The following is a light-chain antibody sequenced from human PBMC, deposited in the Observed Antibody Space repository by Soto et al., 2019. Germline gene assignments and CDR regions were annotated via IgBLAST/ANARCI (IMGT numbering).Light chain of an antibody. CDR2: GAS. CDR3: QQYGSSPPT. CDR1: QSVSTNY. Sequence: EIVLTQSPGTLSLSPGERATLSCRASQSVSTNYLAWYQRKPGQAPRLLIYGASSRATDIPNRFSGSVSGTYFTLTITRLKAEDFAVYYCQQYGSSPPTFGQGTKVEIK. J-gene: IGKJ1*01. V-gene: IGKV3-20*01.